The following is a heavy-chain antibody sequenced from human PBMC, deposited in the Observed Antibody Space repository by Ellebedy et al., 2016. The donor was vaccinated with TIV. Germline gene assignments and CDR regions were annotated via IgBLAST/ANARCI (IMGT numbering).Heavy chain of an antibody. V-gene: IGHV4-59*08. D-gene: IGHD1-14*01. CDR3: ARLIIPEGWFDP. CDR2: IYYSGST. CDR1: GGSISSYY. Sequence: MPSETLSLTCTVSGGSISSYYWSWIRQPPGKGLEWIGYIYYSGSTNYNPSLKSRVTISVDTSKNQFSLKLSSVTAADTAVYYCARLIIPEGWFDPWGQGTLVTVSS. J-gene: IGHJ5*02.